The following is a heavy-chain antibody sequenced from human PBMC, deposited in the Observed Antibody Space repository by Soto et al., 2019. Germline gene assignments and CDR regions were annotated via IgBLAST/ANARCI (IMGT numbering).Heavy chain of an antibody. CDR3: ARDQKGNAFDI. V-gene: IGHV3-21*01. D-gene: IGHD3-10*01. CDR2: ISSSSYI. CDR1: GFTFSSYS. Sequence: GGSLRLSCAASGFTFSSYSMNWVRQAPGKGLEWVSSISSSSYIYYADSVKGRFTISRDNAKNSLYLQMNSLRAEDTAVYYCARDQKGNAFDIWGQGTMVTVSS. J-gene: IGHJ3*02.